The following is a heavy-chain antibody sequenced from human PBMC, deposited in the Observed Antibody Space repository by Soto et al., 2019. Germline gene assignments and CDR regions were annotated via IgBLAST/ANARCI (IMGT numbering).Heavy chain of an antibody. J-gene: IGHJ4*02. CDR3: AREGAGRPVLMPTPWEIDY. D-gene: IGHD1-26*01. Sequence: QVQLVESGGGVVQPGRSLRLSCAASGFTFSSYCMHWVRQAPGKGLEWVAVIWYDGSNKYYADSVKGRFTISRDNSKNTLYLQMNSLRAEDTAVYYCAREGAGRPVLMPTPWEIDYWGQGTLVTVSS. CDR1: GFTFSSYC. CDR2: IWYDGSNK. V-gene: IGHV3-33*01.